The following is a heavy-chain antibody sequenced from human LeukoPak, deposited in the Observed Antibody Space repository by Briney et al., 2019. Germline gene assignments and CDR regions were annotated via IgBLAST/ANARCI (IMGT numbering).Heavy chain of an antibody. Sequence: SVKVSCKASGYTFTSYAISWVRQAPGQGLEWMGRIIPILGIANYAQKFQGRVTITADKSTSTAYMELSSLRSEDTAVYYCARVPSVTTSDYWGQGTLVTVSS. CDR2: IIPILGIA. V-gene: IGHV1-69*04. J-gene: IGHJ4*02. D-gene: IGHD4-17*01. CDR1: GYTFTSYA. CDR3: ARVPSVTTSDY.